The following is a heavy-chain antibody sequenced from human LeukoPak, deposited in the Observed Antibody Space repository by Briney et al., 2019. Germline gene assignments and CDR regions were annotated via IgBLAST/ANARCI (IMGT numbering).Heavy chain of an antibody. J-gene: IGHJ6*03. CDR1: GFTFSDYY. CDR2: IYYGGTT. D-gene: IGHD4-23*01. CDR3: ARARWYMDV. V-gene: IGHV4-59*01. Sequence: GSLRLSCAASGFTFSDYYMSWIRQPPGKGLEWIGYIYYGGTTNYNPSLKSRVTISVDTSKNQLSLKLSSVTAADTAVYYCARARWYMDVWGKGTTVTVSS.